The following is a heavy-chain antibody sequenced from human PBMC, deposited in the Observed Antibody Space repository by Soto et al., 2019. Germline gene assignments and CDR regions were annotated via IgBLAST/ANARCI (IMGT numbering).Heavy chain of an antibody. CDR1: GFTFTTYW. V-gene: IGHV5-51*01. Sequence: GESLKISCKGSGFTFTTYWIGWVRQVPGKGLEWMGVIYPDASDTRYSPSFQGRVTISADKSNSTAYLQWSSLEASDTAVYYCARAFRSNYYAFWGQGTLVTVSS. J-gene: IGHJ4*02. D-gene: IGHD3-3*01. CDR2: IYPDASDT. CDR3: ARAFRSNYYAF.